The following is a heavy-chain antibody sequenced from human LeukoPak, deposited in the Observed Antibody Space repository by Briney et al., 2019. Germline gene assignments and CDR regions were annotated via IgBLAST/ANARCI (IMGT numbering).Heavy chain of an antibody. CDR1: GDSVSSNSAA. Sequence: SQTLSLTCAISGDSVSSNSAAWNWIRVSPSRGLEWLGRTKYRSKWETNYGESVKSRIIIKADTSKNQVSLQLNSVTPEDTAVYYCAKYTSDWYRSTYYYYGMDVWGQGTTVTVSS. V-gene: IGHV6-1*01. CDR3: AKYTSDWYRSTYYYYGMDV. CDR2: TKYRSKWET. J-gene: IGHJ6*02. D-gene: IGHD6-19*01.